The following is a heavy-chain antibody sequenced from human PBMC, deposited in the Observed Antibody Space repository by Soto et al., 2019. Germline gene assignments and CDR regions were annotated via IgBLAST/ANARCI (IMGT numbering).Heavy chain of an antibody. D-gene: IGHD4-17*01. J-gene: IGHJ3*02. CDR2: ISGSGSDT. CDR3: AHPRGYGVFDAYDI. CDR1: GFTFSTYA. Sequence: GGSLRLSCAASGFTFSTYAMSWVRQAPGKGLEWVSAISGSGSDTYHADSVKGRFTISRDNSIKTLYLQMNCLRTEDTAVYYCAHPRGYGVFDAYDIWGQGAMVTVSS. V-gene: IGHV3-23*01.